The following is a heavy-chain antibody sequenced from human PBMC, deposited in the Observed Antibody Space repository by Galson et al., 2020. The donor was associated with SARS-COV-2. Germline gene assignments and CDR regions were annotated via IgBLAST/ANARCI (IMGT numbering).Heavy chain of an antibody. CDR1: GFTFSTYW. J-gene: IGHJ6*03. D-gene: IGHD3-10*01. Sequence: GGSLRLSCTVSGFTFSTYWMHWVRQVPGKGLVWVSRINRDGTTTNYADFVKGRFTISRDNAKNTLYLQMNSLRTEDTAVYYCARGGSRPIMAFDYYYFYMDVWGKGTTVTVSS. CDR3: ARGGSRPIMAFDYYYFYMDV. V-gene: IGHV3-74*01. CDR2: INRDGTTT.